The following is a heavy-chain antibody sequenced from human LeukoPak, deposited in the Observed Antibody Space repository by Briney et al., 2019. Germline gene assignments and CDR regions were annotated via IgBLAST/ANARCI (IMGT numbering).Heavy chain of an antibody. Sequence: MTSETLSLTCTVSGGAITGYYWSWIRQPPGKGLEWIRYIYYSGSTNYNPSLKSRVTMSVDTSKKQFSLKLSSVTAADTAVYYCARGRPPHDYGTLFDYWGQGTLVTVSS. CDR1: GGAITGYY. D-gene: IGHD4-17*01. CDR2: IYYSGST. J-gene: IGHJ4*02. CDR3: ARGRPPHDYGTLFDY. V-gene: IGHV4-59*01.